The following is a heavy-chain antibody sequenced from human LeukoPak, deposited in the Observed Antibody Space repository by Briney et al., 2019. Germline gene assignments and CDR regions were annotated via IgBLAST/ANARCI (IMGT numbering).Heavy chain of an antibody. CDR1: GYTFTDYY. CDR2: INPNDGDT. J-gene: IGHJ4*02. Sequence: ASVKVSCRASGYTFTDYYMHWVRQAPGQGFEWMGWINPNDGDTNYAQKFQGRVTMTRDTSISTAHMEVSRLRSDDTAVYYCARANFLYCSSTTCLFDHWGQGTLVTVSS. CDR3: ARANFLYCSSTTCLFDH. D-gene: IGHD2-2*01. V-gene: IGHV1-2*02.